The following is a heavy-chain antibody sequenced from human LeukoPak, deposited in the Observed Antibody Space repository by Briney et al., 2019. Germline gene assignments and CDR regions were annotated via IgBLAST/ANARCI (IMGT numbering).Heavy chain of an antibody. Sequence: GGSLRLSCAASGFTFSGYWMNWARQAPGKGLEWVASINHNGNVNYYVDSVKGRFTISRDNAKNSLYLQMSNLRAEDTAVYFCAQDPSNWTFDCWGQGTLVTVSS. CDR1: GFTFSGYW. CDR2: INHNGNVN. V-gene: IGHV3-7*03. J-gene: IGHJ4*02. D-gene: IGHD1-1*01. CDR3: AQDPSNWTFDC.